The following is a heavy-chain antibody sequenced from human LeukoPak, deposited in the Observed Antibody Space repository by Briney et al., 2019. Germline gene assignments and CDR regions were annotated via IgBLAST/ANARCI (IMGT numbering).Heavy chain of an antibody. Sequence: GGSLRLSCVASGFSFSGYEMSWVRQAPGKGLEWVSYISSTGDTIYHADSVEGRFSISRDNARSSLYLQIYSLRVEDTAVYYCARGLSYYYGMAVWGHGTTVTVSS. CDR2: ISSTGDTI. V-gene: IGHV3-48*03. CDR1: GFSFSGYE. CDR3: ARGLSYYYGMAV. J-gene: IGHJ6*02.